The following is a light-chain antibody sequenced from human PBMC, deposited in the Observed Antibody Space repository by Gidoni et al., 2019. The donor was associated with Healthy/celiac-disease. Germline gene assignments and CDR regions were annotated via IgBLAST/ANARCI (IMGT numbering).Light chain of an antibody. CDR1: STNIGAGSG. CDR2: GNS. CDR3: QSYDSSLTV. J-gene: IGLJ2*01. V-gene: IGLV1-40*01. Sequence: QYVLTQPPSVSGAPGQRVTISCTGSSTNIGAGSGVNWYQPLPGKAPKLLIYGNSNRPSGVPDRFSGSKSGTSASLAITGLQAEDEADYYCQSYDSSLTVFGGGTKLTVL.